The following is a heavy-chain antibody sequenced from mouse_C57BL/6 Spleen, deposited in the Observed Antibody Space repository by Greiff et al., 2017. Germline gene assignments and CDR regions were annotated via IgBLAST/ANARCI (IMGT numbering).Heavy chain of an antibody. CDR1: GYAFTNYL. CDR2: INPGSGGT. V-gene: IGHV1-54*01. J-gene: IGHJ1*03. D-gene: IGHD4-1*01. CDR3: ARPNWDWYLDV. Sequence: QVQLQQSGAELVRPGTSVKVSCKASGYAFTNYLIEWVKQRPGQGLEWIGVINPGSGGTNYNEKFKGKATLTADKSSSTAYMPLSSLTSEDSAVYFCARPNWDWYLDVWGTGTTVTVSS.